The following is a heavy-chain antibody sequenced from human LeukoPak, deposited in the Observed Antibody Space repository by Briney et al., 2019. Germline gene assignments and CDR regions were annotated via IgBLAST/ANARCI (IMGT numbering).Heavy chain of an antibody. CDR1: GYTFTGYY. Sequence: ASVKVSCKASGYTFTGYYVHWVRQAPGQGLEWMGWINPNSGGTNYAQKFQGRVTMTRDTSISTAYMELSRLRSDDTAVYYCARRGPEKNYYYYYYMDVWGKGTTVTVSS. D-gene: IGHD1-14*01. V-gene: IGHV1-2*02. CDR2: INPNSGGT. CDR3: ARRGPEKNYYYYYYMDV. J-gene: IGHJ6*03.